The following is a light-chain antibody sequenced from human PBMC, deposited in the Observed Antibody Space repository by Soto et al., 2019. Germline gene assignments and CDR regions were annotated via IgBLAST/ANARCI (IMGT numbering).Light chain of an antibody. CDR1: SSDVGSYNL. J-gene: IGLJ2*01. Sequence: QSALTQPASVSGTPGQSITISCTGTSSDVGSYNLVSWYQHHPGKAPKLMIYEGSKRPSGVSNRFSGSKSGNTASLTISGLQAEHEADYYCCSYAGSSIFVVFGGGTKLTVL. CDR2: EGS. CDR3: CSYAGSSIFVV. V-gene: IGLV2-23*03.